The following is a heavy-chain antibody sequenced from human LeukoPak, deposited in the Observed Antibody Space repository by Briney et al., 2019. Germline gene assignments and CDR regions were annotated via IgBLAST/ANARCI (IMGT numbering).Heavy chain of an antibody. CDR2: INPNSGGT. CDR1: GYTFTGYY. V-gene: IGHV1-2*02. CDR3: ARAEAYVWGSYRYSHYFDY. J-gene: IGHJ4*02. Sequence: GASVKVSCKASGYTFTGYYMHWVRQAPGQGLEWMGWINPNSGGTNYAQKFQGRVTMTRDMSISTAYMELSRLRSDDTAVYYCARAEAYVWGSYRYSHYFDYWGQGTLVTVSS. D-gene: IGHD3-16*02.